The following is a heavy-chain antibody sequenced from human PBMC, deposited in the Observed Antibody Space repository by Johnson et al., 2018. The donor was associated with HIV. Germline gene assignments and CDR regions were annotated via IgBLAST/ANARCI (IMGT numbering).Heavy chain of an antibody. CDR1: GFSFSNYA. J-gene: IGHJ3*02. Sequence: QVQLVEYGGGLVKPGGSLRLTCKASGFSFSNYAIHWVRQAPGKGLEWVTFIQFDGSHKYSADAVKGRFNVSRDNAKNSLYLQMNSLRAEDTAMYYCARGWVGATLRAFDIWGQGTMVTVSS. CDR3: ARGWVGATLRAFDI. D-gene: IGHD1-26*01. CDR2: IQFDGSHK. V-gene: IGHV3-30*02.